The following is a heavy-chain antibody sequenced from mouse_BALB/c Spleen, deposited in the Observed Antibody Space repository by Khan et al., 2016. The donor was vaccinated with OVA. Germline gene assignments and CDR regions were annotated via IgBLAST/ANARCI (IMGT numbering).Heavy chain of an antibody. Sequence: QVQLKQSGPGLVAPSQSLSITCTVSGFSLSRYHIHWVRQPPGKGLDWLGMIWGGGGTDYNSTLKSRLSISKDNSKSQVFLKMNSLQTEDSAMYYCARAYYRYDGYYAMDYWGQGTSVTVSS. D-gene: IGHD2-14*01. CDR1: GFSLSRYH. V-gene: IGHV2-6-4*01. CDR3: ARAYYRYDGYYAMDY. J-gene: IGHJ4*01. CDR2: IWGGGGT.